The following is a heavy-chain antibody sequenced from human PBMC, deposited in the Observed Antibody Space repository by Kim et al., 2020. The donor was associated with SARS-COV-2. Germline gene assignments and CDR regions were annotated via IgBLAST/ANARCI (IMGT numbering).Heavy chain of an antibody. Sequence: SETLSLTCTVSGGSIKTSNYQWGWIRQPPGKGLEYVGSVFYSGHTYTNPSFKSRVTISIDTSKNQISLTLTSVTAADTAVYYCARKGGRGYTYGKNWFDPWGQGTLVTVSS. J-gene: IGHJ5*02. D-gene: IGHD5-18*01. CDR1: GGSIKTSNYQ. CDR3: ARKGGRGYTYGKNWFDP. V-gene: IGHV4-39*01. CDR2: VFYSGHT.